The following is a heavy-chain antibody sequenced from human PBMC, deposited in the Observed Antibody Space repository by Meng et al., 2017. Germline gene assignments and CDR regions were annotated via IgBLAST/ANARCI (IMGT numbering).Heavy chain of an antibody. CDR2: ISSSSSYI. CDR1: GFTVSSNE. V-gene: IGHV3-21*01. Sequence: GGSLRLSCAASGFTVSSNEMSWVRQAPGKGLEWVSCISSSSSYIYYADSVKGRFTISRDNAKNSLYLQMNSLRAEDTAVYYCARGKDKYSSGSYAFDIWGQGNMVTVSS. J-gene: IGHJ3*02. D-gene: IGHD6-19*01. CDR3: ARGKDKYSSGSYAFDI.